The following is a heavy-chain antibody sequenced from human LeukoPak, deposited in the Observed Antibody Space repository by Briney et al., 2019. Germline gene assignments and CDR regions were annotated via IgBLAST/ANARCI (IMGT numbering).Heavy chain of an antibody. V-gene: IGHV4-61*08. CDR1: GGSISSGGYY. D-gene: IGHD6-19*01. J-gene: IGHJ4*02. CDR3: ARGFGSGWIDY. CDR2: IYYSGST. Sequence: SQTLSLTCTVSGGSISSGGYYWSWIRQPPGKGLEWIGYIYYSGSTNYNPSLKSRVTISVDTSKNQFSLKLSSVTAADTAVYYCARGFGSGWIDYWGQGTLVTVSS.